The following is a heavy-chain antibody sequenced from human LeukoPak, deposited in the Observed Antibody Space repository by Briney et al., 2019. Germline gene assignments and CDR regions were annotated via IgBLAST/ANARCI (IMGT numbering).Heavy chain of an antibody. CDR1: GFTFSSYA. V-gene: IGHV3-23*01. Sequence: PGGSLRLSCAASGFTFSSYAMSWVRQAPGKGLEWVSANSGSGGSTYYADSVKGRFTISRDNSKNTLYLQMNSLRAEDTAVYYCAKVYYYGSGSYYNDAFDIWGQGTMVTVSS. J-gene: IGHJ3*02. CDR3: AKVYYYGSGSYYNDAFDI. CDR2: NSGSGGST. D-gene: IGHD3-10*01.